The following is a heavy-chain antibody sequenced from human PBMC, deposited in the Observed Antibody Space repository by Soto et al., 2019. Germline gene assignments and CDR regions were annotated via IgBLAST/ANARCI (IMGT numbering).Heavy chain of an antibody. CDR3: ASERRIQLSYGMDV. CDR2: IYYSGTT. J-gene: IGHJ6*02. V-gene: IGHV4-59*01. CDR1: GGSISTYY. D-gene: IGHD5-18*01. Sequence: PSETLSLTCTVSGGSISTYYWSWIRQPPGKGLEWIGYIYYSGTTTYNPSLKSRVTISVDTSKNQFSLKVTSATAADTAVYYCASERRIQLSYGMDVWGQGTTVTVSS.